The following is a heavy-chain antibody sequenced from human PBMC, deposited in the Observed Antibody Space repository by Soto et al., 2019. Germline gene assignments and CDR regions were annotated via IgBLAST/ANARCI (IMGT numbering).Heavy chain of an antibody. CDR2: IISGGSRV. J-gene: IGHJ6*02. CDR1: GFMFSHDW. CDR3: ARERTSKGGLDV. Sequence: GGSLRLSCAASGFMFSHDWMNWVRQGPGKGLEWIARIISGGSRVTYADSVEGRFTITRDNAKNMLFLEMHSLTVEDTAVYYCARERTSKGGLDVWGQGTTVTVSS. V-gene: IGHV3-74*01.